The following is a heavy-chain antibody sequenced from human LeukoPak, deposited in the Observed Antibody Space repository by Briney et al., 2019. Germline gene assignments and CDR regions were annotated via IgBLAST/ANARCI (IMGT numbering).Heavy chain of an antibody. CDR2: IYYSGST. CDR3: ASTPLDSSGWSIFDY. J-gene: IGHJ4*02. V-gene: IGHV4-59*01. CDR1: GGSISSYY. D-gene: IGHD6-19*01. Sequence: SETLSLTCTVSGGSISSYYWSWIRQPPGKGLEWIGDIYYSGSTNYNPSLKSRVTISVDTSKNQFSLKLSSVTAADTAVYYCASTPLDSSGWSIFDYWGQGTLVTVSS.